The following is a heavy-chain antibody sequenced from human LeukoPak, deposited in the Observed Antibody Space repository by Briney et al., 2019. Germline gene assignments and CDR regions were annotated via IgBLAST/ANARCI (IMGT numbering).Heavy chain of an antibody. CDR3: ARDLGWLQSV. D-gene: IGHD5-24*01. CDR1: GFTFSSYS. J-gene: IGHJ4*02. CDR2: ISSDSSTI. V-gene: IGHV3-48*01. Sequence: GGSLRLSCAASGFTFSSYSMNWVRQAPGKGLKWISYISSDSSTIYYADSVKGRFTISRDNAKNSLYLQMNSLRAEDTAVYYCARDLGWLQSVWGQGTLVTVSS.